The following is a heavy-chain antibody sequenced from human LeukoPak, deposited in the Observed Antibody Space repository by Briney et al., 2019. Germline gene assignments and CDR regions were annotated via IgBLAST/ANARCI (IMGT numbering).Heavy chain of an antibody. CDR3: AKDLVVVPAAIPYDAFDI. Sequence: PGGSLRLSCAASGFTFSSYGMHWVRQAPGKGLEWVAFIRYDGSNKYYADSVKGRFTISRDNSKNTLYLQMNSLRAEDTAVYYCAKDLVVVPAAIPYDAFDIWGQGTMVTVSS. V-gene: IGHV3-30*02. CDR2: IRYDGSNK. CDR1: GFTFSSYG. J-gene: IGHJ3*02. D-gene: IGHD2-2*01.